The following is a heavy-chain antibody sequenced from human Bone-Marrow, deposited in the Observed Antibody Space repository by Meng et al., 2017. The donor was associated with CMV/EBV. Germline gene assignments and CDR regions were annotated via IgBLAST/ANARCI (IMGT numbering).Heavy chain of an antibody. D-gene: IGHD1-26*01. Sequence: SETLSLTCTVSGGSISSYYWSWIRQPPGKGLEWIGYTYYSGSTNYNPSLKSRVTISVDTSKNQFSLKLSPVTAADTAVYYCARIVGATRSDWFDPWGQGTLVTVSS. CDR1: GGSISSYY. V-gene: IGHV4-59*08. CDR3: ARIVGATRSDWFDP. CDR2: TYYSGST. J-gene: IGHJ5*02.